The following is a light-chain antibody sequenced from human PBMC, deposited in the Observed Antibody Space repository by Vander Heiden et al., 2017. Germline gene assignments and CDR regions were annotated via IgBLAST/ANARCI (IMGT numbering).Light chain of an antibody. Sequence: DIVMTQSPDSSAVFLGERATINCNSSQSVLKNSNNKNYLSWYQVRPGQSPKLLIYWASTRESGVPDRFSGSESGTDFRLTISRLQAEDVAVYYCNQYYTTPRTFGQGTKLEI. CDR2: WAS. CDR3: NQYYTTPRT. CDR1: QSVLKNSNNKNY. V-gene: IGKV4-1*01. J-gene: IGKJ1*01.